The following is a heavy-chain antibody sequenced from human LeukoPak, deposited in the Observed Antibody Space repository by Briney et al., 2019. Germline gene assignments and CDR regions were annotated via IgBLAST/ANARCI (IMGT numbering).Heavy chain of an antibody. CDR1: GGTFSSYA. V-gene: IGHV1-69*13. Sequence: SVKVSCTASGGTFSSYAISWVRQAPGQGLEWMGGIITIFGTANYAQKFQGRVTITADESKSKAYMELSRLRSEDTAVYYCARDQGVRGFHYWGQGALVTVSS. D-gene: IGHD3-10*01. J-gene: IGHJ4*02. CDR2: IITIFGTA. CDR3: ARDQGVRGFHY.